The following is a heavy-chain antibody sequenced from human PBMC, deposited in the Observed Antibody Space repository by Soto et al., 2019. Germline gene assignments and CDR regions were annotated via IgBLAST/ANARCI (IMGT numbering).Heavy chain of an antibody. Sequence: EVQLLESGGGLVQPGGSLRLSCAASGFTFNSYAMNWVRQAPGKGLERVSGISTSGGATYYAFSVEGRVTISRDNSKNTLYLQMNSLRAEDTAVYYCAPRTGRPSGLPLYFDDWGQGTLVTVSS. CDR1: GFTFNSYA. CDR3: APRTGRPSGLPLYFDD. D-gene: IGHD5-12*01. V-gene: IGHV3-23*01. J-gene: IGHJ4*02. CDR2: ISTSGGAT.